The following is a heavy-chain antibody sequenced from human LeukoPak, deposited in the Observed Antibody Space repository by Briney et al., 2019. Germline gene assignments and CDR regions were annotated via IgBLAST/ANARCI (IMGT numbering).Heavy chain of an antibody. Sequence: ASVKVSCKASGGTFSSYAISWVRQAPGQGLEWMGGIIPIFGTANYAQKSQGRVTITADESTSTAYMELSSLRSEDTAVYYCAREDISTGYIGYWGQGTLVTVSS. D-gene: IGHD3-9*01. CDR2: IIPIFGTA. CDR3: AREDISTGYIGY. CDR1: GGTFSSYA. J-gene: IGHJ4*02. V-gene: IGHV1-69*01.